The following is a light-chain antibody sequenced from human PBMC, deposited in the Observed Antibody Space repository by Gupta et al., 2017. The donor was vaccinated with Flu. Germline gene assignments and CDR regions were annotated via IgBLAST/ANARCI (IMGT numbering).Light chain of an antibody. CDR2: GAS. CDR3: QQYGSSPRT. V-gene: IGKV3-20*01. Sequence: ERDTLSCRASQSVSSSYVAWYQQKPGQAPRLLSYGASSRATGIPDRFSGSGSGTDFTLTISRLEPEDFAVYYCQQYGSSPRTFGQGTKVEIK. CDR1: QSVSSSY. J-gene: IGKJ1*01.